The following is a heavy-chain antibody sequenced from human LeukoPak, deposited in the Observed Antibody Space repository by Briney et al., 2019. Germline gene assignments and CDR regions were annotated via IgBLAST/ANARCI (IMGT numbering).Heavy chain of an antibody. CDR3: ARRGGGTKTSFNS. V-gene: IGHV2-5*02. Sequence: SGPTLVKPTQTLTLRCSFSGFSLSAPKVSVGWIRQPPGKALEWLALIYGDDEKHYSPSLKTRLSVTKDTSKNQVVLTMTNMDVVDTATYYCARRGGGTKTSFNSWGPGTLVTVSS. D-gene: IGHD3-16*01. J-gene: IGHJ4*02. CDR2: IYGDDEK. CDR1: GFSLSAPKVS.